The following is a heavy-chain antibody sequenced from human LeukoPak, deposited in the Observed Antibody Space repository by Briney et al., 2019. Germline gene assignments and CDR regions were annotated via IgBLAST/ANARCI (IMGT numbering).Heavy chain of an antibody. V-gene: IGHV3-33*01. Sequence: TGRSLRLSCAASGFIFSNYAMHWVRQAPGKGLEWLALITYDGSNKYYPDSVKGRFTVSRDNSKNTLYLQMNSLRAEDTAVYYCARDLDILTGPRGLVYWGQGALVTVSS. CDR2: ITYDGSNK. D-gene: IGHD3-9*01. CDR3: ARDLDILTGPRGLVY. J-gene: IGHJ4*02. CDR1: GFIFSNYA.